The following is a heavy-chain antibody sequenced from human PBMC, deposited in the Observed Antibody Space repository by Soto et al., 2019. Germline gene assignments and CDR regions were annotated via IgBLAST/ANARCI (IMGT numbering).Heavy chain of an antibody. V-gene: IGHV1-58*01. J-gene: IGHJ6*02. CDR1: GFTFTNSA. CDR2: IVVGSGNT. CDR3: AAGLLLFLEWFPQHYYRIAV. Sequence: SVKVSCKASGFTFTNSAVQWVRQARGQRLEWIGWIVVGSGNTNYAQKFQERVTITRNMSTSTAYMGLSSLRSEDTAVYYCAAGLLLFLEWFPQHYYRIAVRAQGNTVTVSS. D-gene: IGHD3-3*01.